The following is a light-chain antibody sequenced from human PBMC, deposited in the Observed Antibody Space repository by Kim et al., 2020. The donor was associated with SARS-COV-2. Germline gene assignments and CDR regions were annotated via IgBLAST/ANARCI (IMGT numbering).Light chain of an antibody. CDR1: SSDVGGYKF. V-gene: IGLV2-14*03. CDR3: SSYTSRSTYV. J-gene: IGLJ1*01. Sequence: QSVLTQPASVSGSPGQSITISCTGSSSDVGGYKFVSWYQQHPGKAPKLVIYDVSNRPSGVSNRFSGSKSGNTASLTISGLQAEDEADYYCSSYTSRSTYVFGTGTKVTVL. CDR2: DVS.